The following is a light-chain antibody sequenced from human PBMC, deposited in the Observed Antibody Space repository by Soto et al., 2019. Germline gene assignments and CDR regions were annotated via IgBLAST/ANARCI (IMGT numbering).Light chain of an antibody. CDR2: AAS. Sequence: DIQMTQSPSSLSASCGDRVTMTCRASQGIGIYLAWFQQRPRNTPKLLIYAASTLQSVVPSRFSGSGSGTDFTLTISSLQPEDVATYYCQKYNSAPLTFGGGTRVEIK. CDR3: QKYNSAPLT. J-gene: IGKJ4*02. CDR1: QGIGIY. V-gene: IGKV1-27*01.